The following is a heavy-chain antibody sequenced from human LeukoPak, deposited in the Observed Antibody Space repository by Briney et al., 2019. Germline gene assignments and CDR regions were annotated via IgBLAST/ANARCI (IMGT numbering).Heavy chain of an antibody. CDR1: GGSISSNY. CDR2: IYYSGST. J-gene: IGHJ6*04. V-gene: IGHV4-59*01. CDR3: ARDLSSSSSMDV. Sequence: KPSETLSLTCTVSGGSISSNYWNWIRQPPGKGLEWIAYIYYSGSTNHNPSLKSQVTISVDTSKNQFSLKLSSVTAADTAVYYCARDLSSSSSMDVWGKGTTVTVSS. D-gene: IGHD6-6*01.